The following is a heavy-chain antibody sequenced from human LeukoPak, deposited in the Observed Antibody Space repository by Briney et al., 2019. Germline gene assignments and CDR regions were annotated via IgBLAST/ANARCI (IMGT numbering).Heavy chain of an antibody. CDR2: INPNSGGT. D-gene: IGHD3-10*01. CDR1: GYTFTDYY. J-gene: IGHJ3*02. V-gene: IGHV1-2*02. Sequence: PGASVKVSCKASGYTFTDYYMHWVRQAPGQGLVWMGWINPNSGGTNYAQKFQGRVTMTRDTSISTAYMELSRLRSDDTAVYYCAREGYGGSGSYDAFDIWGQGTMVTVSS. CDR3: AREGYGGSGSYDAFDI.